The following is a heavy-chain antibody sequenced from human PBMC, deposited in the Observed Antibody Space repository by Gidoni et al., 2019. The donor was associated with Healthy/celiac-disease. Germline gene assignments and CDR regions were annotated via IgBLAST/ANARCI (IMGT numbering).Heavy chain of an antibody. CDR2: ILPILGIA. CDR3: ARDRMGSYGHYSYYFDY. J-gene: IGHJ4*02. V-gene: IGHV1-69*08. D-gene: IGHD5-18*01. Sequence: QVQLVQSGAEVKKPGSTLMVSCKASGGTFSSYTISWVRQAPGQGLEWTGRILPILGIANYAQKFQGRVTITADKSTSTAYMELSSLRSEDTAVYYCARDRMGSYGHYSYYFDYWGQGTLVTVSS. CDR1: GGTFSSYT.